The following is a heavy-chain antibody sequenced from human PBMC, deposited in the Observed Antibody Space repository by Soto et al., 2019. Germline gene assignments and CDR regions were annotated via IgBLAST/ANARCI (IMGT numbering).Heavy chain of an antibody. Sequence: EVQLLESGGGLVQPGGSVRLSCAASGLPFISFPMVGSGRAPGKGWEWVSAVSGSGGTTYYADSVKGRFTISRDNSKNTVYLQMNSLRVEDTAVYYCAKWYYYDSRPRKYFDYWGQGTLVIVSS. CDR2: VSGSGGTT. CDR1: GLPFISFP. V-gene: IGHV3-23*01. J-gene: IGHJ4*02. D-gene: IGHD3-22*01. CDR3: AKWYYYDSRPRKYFDY.